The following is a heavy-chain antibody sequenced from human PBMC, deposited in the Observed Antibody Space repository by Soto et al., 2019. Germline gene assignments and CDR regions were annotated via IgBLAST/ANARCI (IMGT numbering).Heavy chain of an antibody. V-gene: IGHV1-69*13. CDR3: ARDAQSSTIFGVVILNWFDP. Sequence: SVKVSCKSSGGTFSSYAISGVRQAPGQGLEWMGGIIPIFGTANYAQKFQGRVTITADESTSTAYMELSSLRSEDTAVYYCARDAQSSTIFGVVILNWFDPWGQGTLVTVSS. J-gene: IGHJ5*02. CDR1: GGTFSSYA. CDR2: IIPIFGTA. D-gene: IGHD3-3*01.